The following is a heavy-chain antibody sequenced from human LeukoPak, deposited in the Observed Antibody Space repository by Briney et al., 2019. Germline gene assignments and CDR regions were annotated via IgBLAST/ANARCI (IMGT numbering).Heavy chain of an antibody. CDR3: ARIGVDAFDI. CDR1: GFTFSSYD. J-gene: IGHJ3*02. CDR2: IGTDGDT. Sequence: QSWGSLRLSCAASGFTFSSYDMHWVCQATGKGLEWVSAIGTDGDTFYPGSVKGRFTISRDNAENSLYLQMNSLRAEDTAVYYCARIGVDAFDIWGQGTMVTVSS. V-gene: IGHV3-13*01.